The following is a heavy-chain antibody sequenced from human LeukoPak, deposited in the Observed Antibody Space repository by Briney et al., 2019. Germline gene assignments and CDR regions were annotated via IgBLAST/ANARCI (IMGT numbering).Heavy chain of an antibody. D-gene: IGHD5-12*01. J-gene: IGHJ4*02. Sequence: GGSLRLSCAASGFTVSSNYISWVRQAPGKRLEWVSVIYSGGSTYYADSVKGRFTISRDNSKNTLYLQMNSLRAEDTAVYYCASGDDYDYYFDYWGQGTLVTVSS. CDR1: GFTVSSNY. CDR2: IYSGGST. V-gene: IGHV3-66*02. CDR3: ASGDDYDYYFDY.